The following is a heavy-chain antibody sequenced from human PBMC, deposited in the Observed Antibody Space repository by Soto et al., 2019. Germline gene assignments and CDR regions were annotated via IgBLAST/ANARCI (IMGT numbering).Heavy chain of an antibody. CDR2: ISGSGTTA. V-gene: IGHV3-23*01. J-gene: IGHJ6*02. CDR1: GFVFSSYA. CDR3: AKGRGYYYYYGVDV. Sequence: GGSLRLSCAASGFVFSSYAMSWVRQAPGKGLEWVSAISGSGTTAYYADSVKGRFIFSRDNPKNTMYLQMNSLRAEDTALYYCAKGRGYYYYYGVDVWGQGTTVTVSS.